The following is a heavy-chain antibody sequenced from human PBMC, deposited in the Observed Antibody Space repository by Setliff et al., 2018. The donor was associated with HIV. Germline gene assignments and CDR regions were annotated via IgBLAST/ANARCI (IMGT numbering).Heavy chain of an antibody. Sequence: NPSETLSLTCTVSGGSISSDYWSWIRQPPGKGLEWIGYVYHSGSTNYNPSLKSRVTISVDTSKNQFSMKLRSVTAADTAVYYCARLRSELGVFDYWVQGTLVTV. CDR3: ARLRSELGVFDY. CDR2: VYHSGST. J-gene: IGHJ4*02. V-gene: IGHV4-59*08. D-gene: IGHD1-26*01. CDR1: GGSISSDY.